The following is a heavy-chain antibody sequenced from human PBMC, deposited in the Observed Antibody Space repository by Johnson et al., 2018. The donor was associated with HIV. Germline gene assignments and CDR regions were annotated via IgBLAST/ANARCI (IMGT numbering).Heavy chain of an antibody. V-gene: IGHV3-30*04. J-gene: IGHJ3*02. Sequence: QVQLVESGGGLVQPGRSLRLSCAASGFTFSSYAMHWVRLAPGKGLEWVAVILYDGSDKYYADSVQGRFTISRDNSKNTLYLQMNTLGPEDTAVYYCAKDRSRLHDAFDIWGQGTMVTVSS. CDR2: ILYDGSDK. CDR1: GFTFSSYA. CDR3: AKDRSRLHDAFDI. D-gene: IGHD5-24*01.